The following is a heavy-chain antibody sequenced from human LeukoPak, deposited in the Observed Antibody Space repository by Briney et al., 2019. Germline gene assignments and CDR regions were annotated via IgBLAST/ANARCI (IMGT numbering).Heavy chain of an antibody. CDR1: GFIFSSSA. J-gene: IGHJ5*02. D-gene: IGHD4-23*01. CDR2: INDGSYI. CDR3: ATDDYGGKILLA. V-gene: IGHV3-21*01. Sequence: GGSLRLSCAASGFIFSSSAMNWVRQAPGKGLEWVSSINDGSYIYYAGSVKGRFTISRDNAKNSLYLQMNSLRAEDTAVYYCATDDYGGKILLAWGQGTLVTVSS.